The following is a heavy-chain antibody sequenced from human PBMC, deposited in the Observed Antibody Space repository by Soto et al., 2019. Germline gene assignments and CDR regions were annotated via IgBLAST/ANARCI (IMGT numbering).Heavy chain of an antibody. V-gene: IGHV4-34*01. Sequence: QSQTLSLTCAVYGGSFSGYYWSWIRQPPGKGLEWIGEINHSGSTNYNPSLKSRVTISVDTSKNQFSLKLSSVTAADTAVYYCARWGSVAQLATWWFDPWGQGTLVTVSS. CDR3: ARWGSVAQLATWWFDP. CDR1: GGSFSGYY. D-gene: IGHD6-6*01. J-gene: IGHJ5*02. CDR2: INHSGST.